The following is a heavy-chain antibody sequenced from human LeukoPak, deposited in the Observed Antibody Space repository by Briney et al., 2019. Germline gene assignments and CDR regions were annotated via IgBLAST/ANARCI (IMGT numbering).Heavy chain of an antibody. CDR2: IYYSGST. CDR1: SVSISSGDYY. V-gene: IGHV4-30-4*01. J-gene: IGHJ5*02. Sequence: SQTLSLTCTVSSVSISSGDYYWSWIRQPPGKGLEWIGYIYYSGSTYYNPSLKSRVTISADTSKNQFSLKLSSVTAADTAVYYCARSPEGYCSSTSCYAGGFWFDPWGQGTLVTVSS. D-gene: IGHD2-2*01. CDR3: ARSPEGYCSSTSCYAGGFWFDP.